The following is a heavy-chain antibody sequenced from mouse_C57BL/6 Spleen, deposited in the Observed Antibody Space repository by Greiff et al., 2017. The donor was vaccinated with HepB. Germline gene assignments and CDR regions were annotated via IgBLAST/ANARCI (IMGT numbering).Heavy chain of an antibody. Sequence: QVQLQQSGAELVKPGASVKISCKASGYAFSSYWMNWVKQRPGKGLEWIGQIYPGDGDTNYNGKFKGKATLTADKSSSTAYMQLSSLSAEDSAVYCGGRDDGNCVYFDVWGTGTTVTVAS. CDR1: GYAFSSYW. CDR3: GRDDGNCVYFDV. V-gene: IGHV1-80*01. J-gene: IGHJ1*03. D-gene: IGHD2-3*01. CDR2: IYPGDGDT.